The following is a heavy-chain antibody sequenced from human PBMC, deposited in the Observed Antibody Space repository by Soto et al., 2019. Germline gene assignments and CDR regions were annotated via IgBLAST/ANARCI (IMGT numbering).Heavy chain of an antibody. CDR2: ISTSGGTI. D-gene: IGHD2-15*01. CDR1: GFTFSDYY. J-gene: IGHJ3*02. CDR3: ARSARVNRYCSGGSCRDAFDI. Sequence: GGSLRLSCAASGFTFSDYYITWIRQAPGKGLEWVSYISTSGGTIYYADSMKGRFTISRDNAKNSLYLQMNSLRAEDTAVYYCARSARVNRYCSGGSCRDAFDIWGQGTMVTVSS. V-gene: IGHV3-11*01.